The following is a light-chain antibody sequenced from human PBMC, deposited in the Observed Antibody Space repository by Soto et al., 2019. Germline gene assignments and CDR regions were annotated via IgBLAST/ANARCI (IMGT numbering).Light chain of an antibody. V-gene: IGKV3-15*01. Sequence: EIVMTQSPATLSVSPGERATLSCRASQSVSSNLAWYQQKPGQAPRLLIYGASTGATDIPPRFSGSGSGTEFTLTISSLQSEDFAVYYCQQYNNWPRTFGQGTKVEIK. J-gene: IGKJ1*01. CDR2: GAS. CDR3: QQYNNWPRT. CDR1: QSVSSN.